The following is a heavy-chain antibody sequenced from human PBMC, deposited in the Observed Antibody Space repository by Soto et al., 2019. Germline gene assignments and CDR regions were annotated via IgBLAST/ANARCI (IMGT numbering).Heavy chain of an antibody. J-gene: IGHJ3*02. V-gene: IGHV3-48*02. CDR3: ARDYYDSSGYLGGACDI. Sequence: EVQLVESGGGLVQPGGSLRLSCAASGFTFSSYSMNWVRQAPGKGLEWVSYISSSSSTIYYADSVKGRFTISRDNAKNSQYRQMNSLRDEYTAVYYWARDYYDSSGYLGGACDIWGPGTTVTVSS. CDR2: ISSSSSTI. D-gene: IGHD3-22*01. CDR1: GFTFSSYS.